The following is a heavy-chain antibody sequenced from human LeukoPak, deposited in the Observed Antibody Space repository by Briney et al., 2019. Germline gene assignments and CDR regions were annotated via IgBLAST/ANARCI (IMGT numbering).Heavy chain of an antibody. CDR1: RGSISGYY. V-gene: IGHV4-59*01. CDR3: ARADGSVAWGAFDI. Sequence: SETLSLTCSLARGSISGYYWSWIRQPPGKGLNWIGSIDYSGSTHDNPSLKSRVTISVDTSKNQFSLKLSSVIAADTAVYYCARADGSVAWGAFDIWGQGTMVTVSS. CDR2: IDYSGST. J-gene: IGHJ3*02. D-gene: IGHD3-10*01.